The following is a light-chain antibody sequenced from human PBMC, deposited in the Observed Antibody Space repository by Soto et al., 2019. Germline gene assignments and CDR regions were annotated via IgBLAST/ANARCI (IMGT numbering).Light chain of an antibody. Sequence: QSVLTQPPSASGTPGQRVTISCSGSISNIGSNTVNWYQKLPGTAPKLLISNNNQRPSGVPDRFSGSKSGTSASLAISGLQSEDETDYYCAAWDDGLDGVLFGGGTKLTVL. CDR2: NNN. CDR1: ISNIGSNT. V-gene: IGLV1-44*01. CDR3: AAWDDGLDGVL. J-gene: IGLJ3*02.